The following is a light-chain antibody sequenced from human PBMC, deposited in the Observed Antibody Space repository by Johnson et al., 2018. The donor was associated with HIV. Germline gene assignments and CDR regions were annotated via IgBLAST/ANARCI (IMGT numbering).Light chain of an antibody. CDR1: GSNIGNNY. J-gene: IGLJ1*01. Sequence: QSVLTQPPSVSAAPGQKVTISCSGNGSNIGNNYVSWYQHLPGTAPKLFIYENNKRPSGIPARFSGSKSGTSATLGITGLQTGDEADYYCGTWDSSLSAYVVGTGTEVTVL. V-gene: IGLV1-51*02. CDR2: ENN. CDR3: GTWDSSLSAYV.